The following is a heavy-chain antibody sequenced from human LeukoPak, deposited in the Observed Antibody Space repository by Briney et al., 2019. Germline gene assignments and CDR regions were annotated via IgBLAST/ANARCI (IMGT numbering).Heavy chain of an antibody. D-gene: IGHD1-26*01. CDR1: GYTFTGYY. V-gene: IGHV1-2*02. CDR2: INPNSGGT. J-gene: IGHJ3*02. Sequence: ASVKVSCKASGYTFTGYYMHWVRQAPGQGLEWTGWINPNSGGTNYAQKFQGRVTMTRDTSISTAYMELSRLRSDDTAVYYCARGRAWVGAGVYAFDIWGQGTMVTVSS. CDR3: ARGRAWVGAGVYAFDI.